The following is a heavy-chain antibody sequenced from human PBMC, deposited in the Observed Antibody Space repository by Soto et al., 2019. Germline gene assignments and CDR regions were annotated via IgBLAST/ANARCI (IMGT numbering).Heavy chain of an antibody. Sequence: PGESLKISCEGVGYSFTNYWIAWVRQMPGKGLEWMGTIYPGDSDMRYSPSFRGQVTMSVDKSINTAYLQWGSLTASDTAKYYCARRSREFWSGFDYWGQGTLVTVSS. D-gene: IGHD3-3*01. CDR2: IYPGDSDM. CDR3: ARRSREFWSGFDY. V-gene: IGHV5-51*01. CDR1: GYSFTNYW. J-gene: IGHJ4*02.